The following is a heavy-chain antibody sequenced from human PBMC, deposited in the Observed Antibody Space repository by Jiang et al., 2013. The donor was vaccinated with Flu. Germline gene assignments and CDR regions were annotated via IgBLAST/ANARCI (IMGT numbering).Heavy chain of an antibody. CDR1: DGSISSYY. D-gene: IGHD2-2*01. Sequence: TLSLTCTVSDGSISSYYWSWIRQPPGKGLEWIGYIYYSGSTNYNPSLKSRVTISVDTSKNQFSLNLTSVTAADTAVYYCAITKASSRPMDVWGKGTTVTVSS. J-gene: IGHJ6*04. CDR2: IYYSGST. V-gene: IGHV4-59*01. CDR3: AITKASSRPMDV.